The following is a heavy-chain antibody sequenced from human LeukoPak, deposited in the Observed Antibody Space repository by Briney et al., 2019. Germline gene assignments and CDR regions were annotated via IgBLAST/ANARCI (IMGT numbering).Heavy chain of an antibody. CDR2: INRSGGHT. D-gene: IGHD6-6*01. CDR1: GFTFGSYA. V-gene: IGHV3-23*01. J-gene: IGHJ4*02. Sequence: GGSLRLSCAASGFTFGSYAISWVRQPPGKGLEWVSTINRSGGHTYYADSVKGRFTVSRDNSSNTLYLQMSTLRAEDTAVYYCAKAFSTIAARPEGFDYWGQGTLVTVSS. CDR3: AKAFSTIAARPEGFDY.